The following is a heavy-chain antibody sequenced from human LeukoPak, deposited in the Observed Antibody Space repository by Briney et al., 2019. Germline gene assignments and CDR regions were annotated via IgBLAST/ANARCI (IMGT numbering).Heavy chain of an antibody. CDR2: TYYRSKWYN. CDR1: GDSVSSNSAA. J-gene: IGHJ6*03. CDR3: ARVGVVVPAAVPGYYYYMDV. V-gene: IGHV6-1*01. D-gene: IGHD2-2*01. Sequence: SQTLSLTCAISGDSVSSNSAAWNWIRQSPSRGLEWLGRTYYRSKWYNDYAVSVKSRITINPDTSKNQFSLQLNSVTPEDTAVYYCARVGVVVPAAVPGYYYYMDVWGKGTTVTVSS.